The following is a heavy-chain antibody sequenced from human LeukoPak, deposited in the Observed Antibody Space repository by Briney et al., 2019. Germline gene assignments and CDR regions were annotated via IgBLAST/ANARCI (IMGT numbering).Heavy chain of an antibody. CDR3: ARAPSASTVTTGGFDY. Sequence: PGGSLRLSCAASGFTFSSYWMHWVRQAPGKGLVWVSRINSDESRTSYADSVKGRFTISRDDSKNTLYLQMNSLRAEDTAVYYCARAPSASTVTTGGFDYWGQGTLVTVSS. CDR1: GFTFSSYW. V-gene: IGHV3-74*01. D-gene: IGHD4-11*01. J-gene: IGHJ4*02. CDR2: INSDESRT.